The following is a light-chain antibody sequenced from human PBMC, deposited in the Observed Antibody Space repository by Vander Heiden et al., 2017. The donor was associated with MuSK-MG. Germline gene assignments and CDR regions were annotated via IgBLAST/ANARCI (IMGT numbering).Light chain of an antibody. CDR1: SSDVGGYNY. CDR3: SSYAGSNNYV. CDR2: EVS. Sequence: QSALTQPPSASGSPGQSVTISCTGTSSDVGGYNYVSWYQQHPGKAPKRRMYEVSKRPSGVPDRFSGSKSGNTESLTVSGLQAEDEADDDCSSYAGSNNYVFGTGTKVTVL. J-gene: IGLJ1*01. V-gene: IGLV2-8*01.